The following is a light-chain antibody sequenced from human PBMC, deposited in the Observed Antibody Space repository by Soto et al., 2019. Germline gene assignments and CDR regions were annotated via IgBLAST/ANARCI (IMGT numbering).Light chain of an antibody. J-gene: IGKJ5*01. Sequence: EIVLTQSPATLSLSPGESATLSCRASQSVSSYLAWYQQRPGQAPRLLIFDTYNRATDIPARFSGSGSGTDFTLTISGLEPEDFAVYYCQQSTNRPPITCGQGTRLEIK. CDR2: DTY. V-gene: IGKV3-11*01. CDR3: QQSTNRPPIT. CDR1: QSVSSY.